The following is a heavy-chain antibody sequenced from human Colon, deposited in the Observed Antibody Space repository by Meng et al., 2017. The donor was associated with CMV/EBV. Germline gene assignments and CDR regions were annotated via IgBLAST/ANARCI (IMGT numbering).Heavy chain of an antibody. CDR2: VSDSGSTT. CDR1: GFTFSTYA. D-gene: IGHD4-23*01. V-gene: IGHV3-23*01. Sequence: GESLKISCAASGFTFSTYAMSWVRPAAGKGLEWLATVSDSGSTTYYADSVKGRFTISRDNSKNTLYLQMNSLRADDTAVYYCAKDRSAKTVAGSWGQGVVVTVSS. J-gene: IGHJ5*02. CDR3: AKDRSAKTVAGS.